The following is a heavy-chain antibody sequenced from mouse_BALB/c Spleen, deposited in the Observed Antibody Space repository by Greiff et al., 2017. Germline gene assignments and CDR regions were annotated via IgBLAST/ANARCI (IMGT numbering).Heavy chain of an antibody. Sequence: DVQLVESGGGLVKPGGSLKLSCAASGFAFSSYDMSWVRQTPEKRLEWVAYISSGGGSTYYPDTVKGRFTISRDNAKNTLYLQMSSLKSEDTAMYYCARHYRYYAMDYWGQGTSVTVSA. J-gene: IGHJ4*01. V-gene: IGHV5-12-1*01. CDR1: GFAFSSYD. CDR2: ISSGGGST. CDR3: ARHYRYYAMDY. D-gene: IGHD2-14*01.